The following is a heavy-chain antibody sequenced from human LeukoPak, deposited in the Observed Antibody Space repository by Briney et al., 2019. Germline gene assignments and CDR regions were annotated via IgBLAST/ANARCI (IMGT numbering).Heavy chain of an antibody. J-gene: IGHJ3*01. CDR2: VYYSGRT. CDR3: ARTRYCSTTSCYADT. Sequence: SETLSLTCIVSGGSISPYYWSWIRQLPGKGLEGIGYVYYSGRTSYSPSLKSRITISLGTSEDRFSLELTSVTAADTAVYYCARTRYCSTTSCYADTWGQGTMVTVSS. V-gene: IGHV4-59*01. CDR1: GGSISPYY. D-gene: IGHD2-2*01.